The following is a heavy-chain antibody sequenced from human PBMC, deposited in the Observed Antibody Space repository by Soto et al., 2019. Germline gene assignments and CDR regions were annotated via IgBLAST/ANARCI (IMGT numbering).Heavy chain of an antibody. D-gene: IGHD2-15*01. CDR1: SGSISSSNW. V-gene: IGHV4-4*02. CDR3: ARRPRYCSGGSCYSIDY. CDR2: IYHSGST. Sequence: QVQLQESGPGLVKPSGTLSLTCAVSSGSISSSNWWSWVRQPPGKGLEWIGEIYHSGSTNYNPSLKIRVTISVDKSQHQFSLKLSSVTAADTAVYYCARRPRYCSGGSCYSIDYWGQGTLVTVSS. J-gene: IGHJ4*02.